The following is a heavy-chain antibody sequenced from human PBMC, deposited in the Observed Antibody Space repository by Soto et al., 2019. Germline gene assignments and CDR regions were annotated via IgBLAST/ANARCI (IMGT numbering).Heavy chain of an antibody. CDR1: GFTFSSYE. CDR3: ARDLSKGLNLFDY. V-gene: IGHV3-48*03. Sequence: GGSLRLSCAASGFTFSSYEMNWVRQAPGKGLEWVSYISSSGSTIYYADSVKGRFTISRDNAKNSLYLQMNSLRAEDTAVYYCARDLSKGLNLFDYWGQGTLVTVSS. CDR2: ISSSGSTI. J-gene: IGHJ4*02. D-gene: IGHD1-7*01.